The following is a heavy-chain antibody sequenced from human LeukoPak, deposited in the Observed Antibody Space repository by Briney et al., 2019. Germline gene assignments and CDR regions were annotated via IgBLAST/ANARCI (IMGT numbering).Heavy chain of an antibody. J-gene: IGHJ5*01. Sequence: GGSLTLSCAASGIILGSYWMSWVRQAPGKGLEWVANIKQDGSEKWYVDSVKGRFTISRDNAKNSLYLQVNSLRVEDTAVYYCAREFRSGYNSRWFDYWGQGTLVTVSS. CDR3: AREFRSGYNSRWFDY. V-gene: IGHV3-7*01. D-gene: IGHD6-19*01. CDR1: GIILGSYW. CDR2: IKQDGSEK.